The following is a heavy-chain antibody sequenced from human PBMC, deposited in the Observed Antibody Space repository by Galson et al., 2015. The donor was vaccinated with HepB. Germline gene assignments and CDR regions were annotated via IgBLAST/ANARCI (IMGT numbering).Heavy chain of an antibody. J-gene: IGHJ4*01. CDR1: GFTFSSYG. Sequence: SLRLSCAASGFTFSSYGMHWVRQAPGKGLEWVATISYDGSDTYYADSVKGRFAISRDNSKNTLFLQMNSLRVEDTAVYYCANQGFYSARSGYSYFDYWGHGTQVTVSS. V-gene: IGHV3-30*18. CDR2: ISYDGSDT. D-gene: IGHD3-22*01. CDR3: ANQGFYSARSGYSYFDY.